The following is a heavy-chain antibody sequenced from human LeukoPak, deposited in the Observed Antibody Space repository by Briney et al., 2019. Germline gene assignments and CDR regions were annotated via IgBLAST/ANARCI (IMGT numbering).Heavy chain of an antibody. CDR1: GYTFTGYY. D-gene: IGHD3-22*01. CDR2: INPNSGGT. V-gene: IGHV1-2*06. J-gene: IGHJ4*02. Sequence: ASVKVSCKASGYTFTGYYMHWVRQAPGQGLEWMGRINPNSGGTNYAQKFQGRVTMTRDTSISTAYMELSRLRSDDMAVYYCARIYKKYYYDSSGYYSYWGQGTLVTVSS. CDR3: ARIYKKYYYDSSGYYSY.